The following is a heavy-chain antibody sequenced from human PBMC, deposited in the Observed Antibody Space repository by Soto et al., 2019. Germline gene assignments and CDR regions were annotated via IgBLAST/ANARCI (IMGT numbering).Heavy chain of an antibody. D-gene: IGHD6-13*01. CDR3: ARAQARSAGYSSSWYGLGNFDY. Sequence: ASVKVSCKASGYTFTSYAMHWVRQAPGKRLEWMGWINAGNGNTKYSQKFQGRVTITRDTSASTAYMELSSLRSEDTAVYYCARAQARSAGYSSSWYGLGNFDYWGQGTLVTVS. V-gene: IGHV1-3*01. CDR1: GYTFTSYA. CDR2: INAGNGNT. J-gene: IGHJ4*02.